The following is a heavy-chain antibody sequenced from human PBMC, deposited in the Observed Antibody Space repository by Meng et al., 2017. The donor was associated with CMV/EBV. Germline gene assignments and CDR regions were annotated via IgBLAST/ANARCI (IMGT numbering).Heavy chain of an antibody. CDR2: ISSNGGST. CDR1: GFTFSSYA. Sequence: GGSLRLSCAASGFTFSSYAMHWVRRDPGKGLEYVSAISSNGGSTYYADSVKGRFTISRDNSKNTLYLQMGSLRAEDMAVYYCARGRYCSSTSCYTYYYYGMDVWGQGTTVTVSS. J-gene: IGHJ6*02. D-gene: IGHD2-2*02. V-gene: IGHV3-64*02. CDR3: ARGRYCSSTSCYTYYYYGMDV.